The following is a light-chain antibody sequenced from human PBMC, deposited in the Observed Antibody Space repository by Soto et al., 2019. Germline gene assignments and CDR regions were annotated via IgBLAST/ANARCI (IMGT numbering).Light chain of an antibody. J-gene: IGKJ3*01. V-gene: IGKV3-20*01. Sequence: EIVLTQSPGTLSLSPGERATLSCRASQSVSSSYLAWYQQKPGQAPRLLIYGASGRATGIPDRFSGSGSGTDFTLTIIRLESEDFAVYYCQPYGSSPPFTFGPGPKVAIK. CDR3: QPYGSSPPFT. CDR1: QSVSSSY. CDR2: GAS.